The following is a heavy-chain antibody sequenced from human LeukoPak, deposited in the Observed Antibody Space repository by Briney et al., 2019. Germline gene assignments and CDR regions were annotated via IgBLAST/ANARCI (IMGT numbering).Heavy chain of an antibody. CDR2: INDSGST. CDR3: ARGSAFRYGSGSEGGDY. D-gene: IGHD3-10*01. V-gene: IGHV4-34*01. CDR1: GGSFSGYY. J-gene: IGHJ4*02. Sequence: SETLSLTCAVYGGSFSGYYWSWIRQPPGKGLEWIGEINDSGSTNYNPSLKSRVTISVDTSKNQFSLKLSSVTAADTAVYYCARGSAFRYGSGSEGGDYWGQGTLVTVSS.